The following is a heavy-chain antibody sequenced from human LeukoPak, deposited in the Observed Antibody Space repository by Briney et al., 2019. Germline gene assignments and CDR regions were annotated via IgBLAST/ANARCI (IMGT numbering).Heavy chain of an antibody. J-gene: IGHJ4*02. CDR1: GSTFTSSA. CDR2: IVVGSGNT. Sequence: SVKVSCKASGSTFTSSAVQWVRQARGQRLEWIGWIVVGSGNTNSAQKFQERVTITRDMSTSTAYMELSSPRSEDTAVYYCAAFVGRWGDSDYWGQGTLVTVSS. CDR3: AAFVGRWGDSDY. D-gene: IGHD7-27*01. V-gene: IGHV1-58*01.